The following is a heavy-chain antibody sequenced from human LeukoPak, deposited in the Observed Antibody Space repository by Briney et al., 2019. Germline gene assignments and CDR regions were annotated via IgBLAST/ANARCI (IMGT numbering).Heavy chain of an antibody. J-gene: IGHJ4*02. CDR1: GCTFSSYA. Sequence: SVKVSCKASGCTFSSYAISWVRQAPGQGLEWMGGIIPIFGTANYAQKFQGRVTITADESTSTGYMELSSLRSEDTAVYYCASKRGYSYGLDYWGQGTLVTVSS. CDR3: ASKRGYSYGLDY. D-gene: IGHD5-18*01. V-gene: IGHV1-69*13. CDR2: IIPIFGTA.